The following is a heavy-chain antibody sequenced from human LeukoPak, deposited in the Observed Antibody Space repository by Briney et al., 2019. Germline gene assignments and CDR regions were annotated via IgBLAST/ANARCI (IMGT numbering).Heavy chain of an antibody. J-gene: IGHJ4*02. CDR1: GFTFDDYA. Sequence: PGRSLRLSCAASGFTFDDYAMHWVRQAPGKGLEWVSGISWNSGSIGYADSVKGRFTISRDNAKNSLYLQMNSLRAEDTALYYCAKDIGDIVATTGGYFDYWGQGTLVTVPS. D-gene: IGHD5-12*01. CDR3: AKDIGDIVATTGGYFDY. V-gene: IGHV3-9*01. CDR2: ISWNSGSI.